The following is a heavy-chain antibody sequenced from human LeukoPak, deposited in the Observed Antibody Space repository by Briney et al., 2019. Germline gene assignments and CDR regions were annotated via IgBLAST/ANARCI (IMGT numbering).Heavy chain of an antibody. J-gene: IGHJ4*02. CDR2: INPSGGST. CDR1: GYTFTSYY. CDR3: ARDSTWRWLAQRGLDY. D-gene: IGHD6-19*01. Sequence: ASVKVSCKASGYTFTSYYMHWVRQAPGQGLEWMGIINPSGGSTSYAQKFQGRVTMTRDTSTSTVYMELSSLRSEDTAVYYCARDSTWRWLAQRGLDYGGQGTLVTVSS. V-gene: IGHV1-46*01.